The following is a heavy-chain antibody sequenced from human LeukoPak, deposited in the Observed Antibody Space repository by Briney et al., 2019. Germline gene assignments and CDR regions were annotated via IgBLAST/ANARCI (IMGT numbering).Heavy chain of an antibody. CDR3: ANHFACGSTSCPPFDS. V-gene: IGHV3-21*01. Sequence: GGSLRLSCEASGFTFSGYSMNWVRQAPGKGLEWVSSISDNSNYIYYSDSVEGRFTISRDNAKNSLYLQMNSLRVEDTAVYYCANHFACGSTSCPPFDSWGQGTLVTVSS. CDR2: ISDNSNYI. D-gene: IGHD2-2*01. CDR1: GFTFSGYS. J-gene: IGHJ4*02.